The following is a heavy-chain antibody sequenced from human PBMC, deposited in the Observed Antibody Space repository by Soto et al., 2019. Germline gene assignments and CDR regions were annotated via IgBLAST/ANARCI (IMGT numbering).Heavy chain of an antibody. D-gene: IGHD2-15*01. Sequence: GGSLRLSCAASGFTFSSYWMHWVRQAPGKGLVWVSRINSDGSSTSYADSVKGRFTISRDNAKNTLYLQMNSLRAEDTAVYYCARVGYCSGGSCSHYYGMDVWGQGTTVTVSS. CDR3: ARVGYCSGGSCSHYYGMDV. CDR2: INSDGSST. J-gene: IGHJ6*02. V-gene: IGHV3-74*01. CDR1: GFTFSSYW.